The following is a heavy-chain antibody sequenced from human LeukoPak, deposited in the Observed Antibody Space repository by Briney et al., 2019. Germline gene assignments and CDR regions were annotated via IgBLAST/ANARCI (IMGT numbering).Heavy chain of an antibody. D-gene: IGHD1-26*01. CDR1: GFSFSNYW. CDR3: ARDKILGATNFDY. V-gene: IGHV3-7*03. Sequence: GGSLRLSCAASGFSFSNYWMGWVRQVPGKGLEWVANIKQDGSEKYYVDSVKGRFTISRDNAKNSLYLQMNSLRAEDTAIYYCARDKILGATNFDYWGQGTLVTVSS. J-gene: IGHJ4*02. CDR2: IKQDGSEK.